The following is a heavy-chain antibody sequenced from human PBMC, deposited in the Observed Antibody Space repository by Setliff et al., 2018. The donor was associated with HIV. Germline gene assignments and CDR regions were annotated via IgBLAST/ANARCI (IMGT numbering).Heavy chain of an antibody. Sequence: GGSLRLSCTASGFTFSSYSMNWVRQAPGRGLEWVSYISGDGNIIDYADSVKGRFTISRDNAKNSLYLQMNSLRAEDTAVYYCARDGYSYGFFDYWGQGTLVTVSS. CDR3: ARDGYSYGFFDY. CDR1: GFTFSSYS. J-gene: IGHJ4*02. V-gene: IGHV3-21*05. CDR2: ISGDGNII. D-gene: IGHD5-18*01.